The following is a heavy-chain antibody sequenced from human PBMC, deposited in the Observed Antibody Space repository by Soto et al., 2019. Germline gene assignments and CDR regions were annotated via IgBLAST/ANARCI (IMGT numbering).Heavy chain of an antibody. D-gene: IGHD3-16*01. V-gene: IGHV4-30-4*01. CDR3: AREGGESSDGLYYFDS. J-gene: IGHJ4*02. CDR1: GGSTSSDNY. Sequence: SETLSLTCTVSGGSTSSDNYWSWIRQPPGKGLEWIGYIYYSGNTDYNPSLKSRLAISIDTSKNQFSLKLSSVTAADTAVYFCAREGGESSDGLYYFDSWGQGSLVTVSS. CDR2: IYYSGNT.